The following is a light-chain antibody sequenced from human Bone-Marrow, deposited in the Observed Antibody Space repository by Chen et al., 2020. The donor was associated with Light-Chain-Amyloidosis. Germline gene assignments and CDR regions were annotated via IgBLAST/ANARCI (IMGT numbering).Light chain of an antibody. Sequence: SYELTQPPPVSLSPGQTGRNTRPGDDLPTKYAYWYQQKPGQAPVLVIHIDTERPSGISERFSGSSSGTTATLTISGVQAEDEADYHCQSADSSGTYEVIFGGGTKLTVL. CDR3: QSADSSGTYEVI. CDR2: IDT. J-gene: IGLJ2*01. V-gene: IGLV3-25*03. CDR1: DLPTKY.